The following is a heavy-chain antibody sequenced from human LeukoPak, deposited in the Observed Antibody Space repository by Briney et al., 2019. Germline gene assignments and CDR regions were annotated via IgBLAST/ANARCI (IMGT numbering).Heavy chain of an antibody. CDR3: ARDSTTVTPGAECFQH. V-gene: IGHV4-61*02. D-gene: IGHD4-17*01. CDR2: IYTSGST. J-gene: IGHJ1*01. Sequence: SETLSLTCTVSGGSISSGSYYWSWIRQPAGKGLEWIGRIYTSGSTNYNPSLKSRVTISVDTSKNQFSLKLSSVTAADTAVYYCARDSTTVTPGAECFQHWGQGTLVTVSS. CDR1: GGSISSGSYY.